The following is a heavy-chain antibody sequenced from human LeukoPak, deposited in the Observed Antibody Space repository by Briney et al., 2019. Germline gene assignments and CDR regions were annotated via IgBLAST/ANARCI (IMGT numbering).Heavy chain of an antibody. CDR3: ARDPEGRWVSHFDY. CDR1: GYTFTSYA. D-gene: IGHD2-8*01. J-gene: IGHJ4*02. V-gene: IGHV7-4-1*02. CDR2: INTNTGNP. Sequence: GASVKVSCKASGYTFTSYAMNWVRQAPGQGLEWMGWINTNTGNPTYAQGFTGRFVFSLDTSVSTAYLQISSLKAEDTAVYYCARDPEGRWVSHFDYWGQGTLVTVSS.